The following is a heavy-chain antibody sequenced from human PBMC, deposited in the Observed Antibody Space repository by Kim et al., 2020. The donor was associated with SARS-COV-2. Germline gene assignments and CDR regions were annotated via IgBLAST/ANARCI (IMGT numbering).Heavy chain of an antibody. Sequence: TQHAQQIRGRVTMHTDTSTSTAYMELRSLGADDTAVYYCAGSWGAEYFQHWGQGTLVTVSS. CDR3: AGSWGAEYFQH. D-gene: IGHD3-16*01. J-gene: IGHJ1*01. CDR2: T. V-gene: IGHV1-18*01.